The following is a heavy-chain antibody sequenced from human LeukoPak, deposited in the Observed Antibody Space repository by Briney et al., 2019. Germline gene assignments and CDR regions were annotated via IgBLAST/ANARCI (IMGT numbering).Heavy chain of an antibody. Sequence: GGSLRLSWAASGFTFGNYAMNWVRQAPGKGLEWVSAMSGSGDSIYYADSVKGRFTISRDNSKSTLYLQMNSLRAEDTAVYYCAKDRSTLRTFNDYWGQGTLVTVSS. D-gene: IGHD1-14*01. CDR1: GFTFGNYA. CDR2: MSGSGDSI. V-gene: IGHV3-23*01. J-gene: IGHJ4*02. CDR3: AKDRSTLRTFNDY.